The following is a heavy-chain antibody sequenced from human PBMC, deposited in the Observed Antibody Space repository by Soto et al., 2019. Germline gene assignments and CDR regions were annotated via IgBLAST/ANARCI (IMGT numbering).Heavy chain of an antibody. J-gene: IGHJ4*02. D-gene: IGHD3-10*01. V-gene: IGHV3-23*01. CDR2: ISFSGDRT. CDR3: VKGGWLDY. CDR1: GFTFDKHD. Sequence: GGSLRLSCAASGFTFDKHDMTWVRQAPGEGLEWVSAISFSGDRTYYADSVKGRFTISRDNSKNTLYLQMNSLRADDTAVYYCVKGGWLDYWGQGILVTVSS.